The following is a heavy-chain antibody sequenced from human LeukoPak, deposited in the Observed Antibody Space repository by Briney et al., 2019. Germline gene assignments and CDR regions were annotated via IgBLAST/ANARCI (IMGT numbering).Heavy chain of an antibody. V-gene: IGHV3-11*01. CDR3: ARGPYYYDSSGYDY. Sequence: GGSLRLSCAASGFTVSSNYMSWIRQAPGKGLEWVSYISSSGSTIYYADSVKGRFTISRDNAKNSLCLQMNSLRAEDTAVYYCARGPYYYDSSGYDYWGQGTLVTVSS. CDR1: GFTVSSNY. CDR2: ISSSGSTI. D-gene: IGHD3-22*01. J-gene: IGHJ4*02.